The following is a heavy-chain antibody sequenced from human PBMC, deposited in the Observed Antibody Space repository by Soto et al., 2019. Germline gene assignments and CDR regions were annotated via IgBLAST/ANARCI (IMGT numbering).Heavy chain of an antibody. D-gene: IGHD3-10*01. CDR1: GFTXSSSA. Sequence: SXKVSLKASGFTXSSSAVKWVRQARGQRLEWIGWIVVGSGKTNYAQKFQERVTITRDMYTSTAYMEMSSLRSEDTAVYYCAALKRGRYGMDVWGQGTTVTVSS. V-gene: IGHV1-58*01. CDR3: AALKRGRYGMDV. J-gene: IGHJ6*02. CDR2: IVVGSGKT.